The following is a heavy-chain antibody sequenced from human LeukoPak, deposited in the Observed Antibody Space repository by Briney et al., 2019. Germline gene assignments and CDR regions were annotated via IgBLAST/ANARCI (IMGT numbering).Heavy chain of an antibody. CDR1: GYTFTSYD. CDR3: ARVKRFWSGYTHYYGMDV. V-gene: IGHV1-8*01. J-gene: IGHJ6*02. D-gene: IGHD3-3*01. CDR2: MNPNSGNT. Sequence: VSVKVSCKASGYTFTSYDINWVRQATGQGREWMGWMNPNSGNTGYAQKFQGRVTITRNTSISTAYMELSSLRSEDTAVYYCARVKRFWSGYTHYYGMDVWGQGTTVTVSS.